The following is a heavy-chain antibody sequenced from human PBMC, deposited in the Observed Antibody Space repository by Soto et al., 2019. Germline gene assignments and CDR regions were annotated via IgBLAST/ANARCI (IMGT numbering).Heavy chain of an antibody. V-gene: IGHV1-8*01. CDR2: MNPNSGNT. Sequence: QVQLVQSGAEVKKPGASVKVSCKASVYTFTSYDINWVRQATGQGLEWMGWMNPNSGNTGYAQKFQGRVTMTRNTSISTAYMELSSLRSEDTAVYYCARARSIHLWSGYSELDYWGQGTLVTVSS. D-gene: IGHD3-3*02. CDR1: VYTFTSYD. CDR3: ARARSIHLWSGYSELDY. J-gene: IGHJ4*02.